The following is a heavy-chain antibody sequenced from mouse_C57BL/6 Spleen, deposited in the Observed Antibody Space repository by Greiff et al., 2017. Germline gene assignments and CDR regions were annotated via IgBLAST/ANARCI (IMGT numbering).Heavy chain of an antibody. CDR1: GFTFSDYY. Sequence: EVKLMESEGGLVQPGSSMKLSCTASGFTFSDYYMAWVRQVPEKGLEWVANINYDGSSTYYLDSLKSRFIISRDNAKNILYLQLSSLKSEDTATYYCARRGIYDGYSRWYFDVWGTGTTVTVSS. CDR3: ARRGIYDGYSRWYFDV. V-gene: IGHV5-16*01. J-gene: IGHJ1*03. CDR2: INYDGSST. D-gene: IGHD2-3*01.